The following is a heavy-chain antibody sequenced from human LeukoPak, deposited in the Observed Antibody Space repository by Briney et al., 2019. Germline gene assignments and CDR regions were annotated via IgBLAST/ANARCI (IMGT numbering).Heavy chain of an antibody. D-gene: IGHD6-13*01. CDR1: GGSISSGGYY. CDR3: ARWHSSSWYFNY. J-gene: IGHJ4*02. Sequence: SETLSLTCTVSGGSISSGGYYWSWIRQHPGKGLEWIGYIYYSGSTYYNPSLKSRVTISVDTSKNQFSLKLSSVTAADTAVYYCARWHSSSWYFNYWGQGTLVTVSS. V-gene: IGHV4-31*03. CDR2: IYYSGST.